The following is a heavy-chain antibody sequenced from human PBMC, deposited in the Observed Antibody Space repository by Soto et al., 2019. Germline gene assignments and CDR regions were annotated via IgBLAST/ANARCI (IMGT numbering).Heavy chain of an antibody. J-gene: IGHJ4*02. CDR2: INHSGST. D-gene: IGHD2-8*02. V-gene: IGHV4-34*01. CDR3: ARDKITGLFDY. Sequence: QVQLQQWGAGLLKPSETLSLTCAVYGGSFSGYYWTWIRQPPGTGLEWIGEINHSGSTNYNPSLKRRVTSSVDTSKHQFSLKLTSVTAADTAVYYCARDKITGLFDYWGQGTLVTVSS. CDR1: GGSFSGYY.